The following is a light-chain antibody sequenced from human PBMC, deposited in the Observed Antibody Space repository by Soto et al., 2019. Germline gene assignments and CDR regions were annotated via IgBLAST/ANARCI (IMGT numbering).Light chain of an antibody. V-gene: IGLV1-40*01. CDR3: QSYDSSLSGYVV. J-gene: IGLJ2*01. Sequence: QSVLTQSPSVSGAPGQRVTLPCTGSSSNIGAGFDVHWYQQIPGTAPKVLIYGNSNRPSGVPDRFSGSKSGTSASLAITGLQAEDEADYYCQSYDSSLSGYVVFGGGTKLTVL. CDR1: SSNIGAGFD. CDR2: GNS.